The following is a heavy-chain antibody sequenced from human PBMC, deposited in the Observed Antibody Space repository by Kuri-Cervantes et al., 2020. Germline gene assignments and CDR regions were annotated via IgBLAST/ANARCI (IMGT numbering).Heavy chain of an antibody. Sequence: GESLKISCTASGFTFGDYAMSWVRQAPGKGLEWVANINQDESEKYYVDSVKGRFTISRDNAKKSVYLQMNSLRGEDTAVYYCARSPRILGDFWSGYYNPWGQGTLVTVSS. V-gene: IGHV3-7*01. CDR2: INQDESEK. CDR3: ARSPRILGDFWSGYYNP. D-gene: IGHD3-3*01. J-gene: IGHJ5*02. CDR1: GFTFGDYA.